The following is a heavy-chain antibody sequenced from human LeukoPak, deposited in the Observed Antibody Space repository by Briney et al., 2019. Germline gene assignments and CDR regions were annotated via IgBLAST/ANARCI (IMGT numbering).Heavy chain of an antibody. J-gene: IGHJ5*02. Sequence: SMKVSCKASGGTFSSYAISWVRQAPGQGLEWMGGITPIFGTANYAQKFQGRVTITTDESTSTAYMELSSLRSEDTAVYYCARDSGPMTTVTNFWFDPWGQGTLVTVSS. D-gene: IGHD4-11*01. CDR3: ARDSGPMTTVTNFWFDP. CDR2: ITPIFGTA. CDR1: GGTFSSYA. V-gene: IGHV1-69*05.